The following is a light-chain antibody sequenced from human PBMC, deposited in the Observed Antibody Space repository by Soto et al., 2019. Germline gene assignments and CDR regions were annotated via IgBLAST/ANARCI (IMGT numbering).Light chain of an antibody. CDR3: QQYNNWPLFT. Sequence: VVMTQSPATLSVSPGERATLSCRTSHPVSTKLAWYQQIPGQAPSLLIFGASNRATGIPARFSGSGSGRNFTLTISSLQSEDSAVYYCQQYNNWPLFTFGQGTKLEIK. V-gene: IGKV3-15*01. CDR2: GAS. J-gene: IGKJ2*01. CDR1: HPVSTK.